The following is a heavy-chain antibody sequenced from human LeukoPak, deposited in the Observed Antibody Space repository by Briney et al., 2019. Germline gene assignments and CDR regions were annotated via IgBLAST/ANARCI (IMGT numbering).Heavy chain of an antibody. V-gene: IGHV1-2*02. J-gene: IGHJ4*02. CDR2: INPNSGGT. CDR3: ARDWAGDREFDY. D-gene: IGHD7-27*01. CDR1: GYTFTGYY. Sequence: ASVKVSCKAPGYTFTGYYMHWVRQAPGQGLEWMGWINPNSGGTNYAQKFQGRVTMTRDTSISTAYMELSRLRSDDTAVYYCARDWAGDREFDYWGQGTLVTVSS.